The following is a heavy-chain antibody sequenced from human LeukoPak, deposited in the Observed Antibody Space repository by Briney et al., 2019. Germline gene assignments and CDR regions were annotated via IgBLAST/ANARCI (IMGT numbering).Heavy chain of an antibody. CDR2: ISSSSSTI. V-gene: IGHV3-48*01. J-gene: IGHJ3*02. D-gene: IGHD3-22*01. CDR3: AKAGDNSDNYGAFDI. CDR1: GFTLSSYS. Sequence: GGSLRLSCAASGFTLSSYSMNWVRQAPGKGLEWVSYISSSSSTIYYADSVKGRFTISRDNAKNSLYLQMNSLRAEDTAVYYCAKAGDNSDNYGAFDIWGQGTMVTVSS.